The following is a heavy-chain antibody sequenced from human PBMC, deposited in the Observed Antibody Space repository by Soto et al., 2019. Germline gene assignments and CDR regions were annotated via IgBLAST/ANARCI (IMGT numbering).Heavy chain of an antibody. J-gene: IGHJ3*02. CDR2: IYWDDDK. CDR1: GFSLTTRQVG. CDR3: AHLMITYGGVIADDAFDI. V-gene: IGHV2-5*02. Sequence: QITLKESGPTLVKPTQTLTLTCTFSGFSLTTRQVGVGWIRQPPGQALEWLAVIYWDDDKRYSPSLKSRLAITKDTSKNQVVLTMTYVGPMDTATYYCAHLMITYGGVIADDAFDIWGHGTMVTVSS. D-gene: IGHD3-16*02.